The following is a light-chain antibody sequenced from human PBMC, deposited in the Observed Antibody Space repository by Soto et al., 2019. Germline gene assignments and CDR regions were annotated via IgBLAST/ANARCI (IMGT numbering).Light chain of an antibody. V-gene: IGKV1-27*01. CDR3: QKCGVAPFT. CDR2: AAS. CDR1: QTISSW. J-gene: IGKJ4*01. Sequence: DIQMTQSPSTLSGSVGDRVTITCRASQTISSWLAWYQQEPGKAPKLLIYAASTLQSGVPSRFSGSGSGTDFTLTISSLQPEDVATYYCQKCGVAPFTFGGGTKVDI.